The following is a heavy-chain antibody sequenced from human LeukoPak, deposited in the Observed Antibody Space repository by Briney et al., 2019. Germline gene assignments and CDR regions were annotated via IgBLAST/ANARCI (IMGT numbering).Heavy chain of an antibody. V-gene: IGHV4-34*01. J-gene: IGHJ4*02. CDR2: INHSGST. CDR3: ARGRGTTVTPGVDY. D-gene: IGHD4-17*01. CDR1: GGSFSGYY. Sequence: SETLSLTCAVYGGSFSGYYWSWLRQPPGKGLEWIGGINHSGSTNYNPPLKSRVTISVDTSKNQFSLKLSSVTAADTAVYYCARGRGTTVTPGVDYWGQGTLVTVSS.